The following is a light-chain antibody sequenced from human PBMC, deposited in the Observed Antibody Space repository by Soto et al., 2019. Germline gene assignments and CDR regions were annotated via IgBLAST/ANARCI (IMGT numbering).Light chain of an antibody. Sequence: DIQMTQSPSSLSASVGDRVTITCRASQSISTYLNWYQQKPGKAPKLLIYGASSLQSGVPSGFSGSGSGTDFTLTISSLQPEDFATYYCQQSDSTPWTFGQGTKVEIK. V-gene: IGKV1-39*01. CDR2: GAS. CDR1: QSISTY. CDR3: QQSDSTPWT. J-gene: IGKJ1*01.